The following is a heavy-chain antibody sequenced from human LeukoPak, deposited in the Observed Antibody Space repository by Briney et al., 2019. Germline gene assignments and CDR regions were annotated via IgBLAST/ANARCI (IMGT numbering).Heavy chain of an antibody. Sequence: GGSLRLSCAASGFTFSSYWMHWVRQVPGEGLVWVSRISEDGSTTNYADSVRGRFTISRDNVKNTVYLEMNSLRVEDTAVYYCARALGDHAGKEARGQGILVTVAS. V-gene: IGHV3-74*01. CDR1: GFTFSSYW. D-gene: IGHD2-21*02. CDR3: ARALGDHAGKEA. J-gene: IGHJ4*02. CDR2: ISEDGSTT.